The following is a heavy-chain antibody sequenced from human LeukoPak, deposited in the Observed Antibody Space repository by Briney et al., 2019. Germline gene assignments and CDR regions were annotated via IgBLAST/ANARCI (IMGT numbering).Heavy chain of an antibody. CDR3: AKLQWDSGYYSVFSFDN. CDR2: INANSGGT. Sequence: ASVKVSCKASGYTFTGYHMHWVRQAAGQGLEWMGWINANSGGTNYAQKFQGRITVTMDTSISTAYMELSRLRSDGTAVYYCAKLQWDSGYYSVFSFDNWGQGTLVTVSS. CDR1: GYTFTGYH. V-gene: IGHV1-2*02. J-gene: IGHJ4*02. D-gene: IGHD5-12*01.